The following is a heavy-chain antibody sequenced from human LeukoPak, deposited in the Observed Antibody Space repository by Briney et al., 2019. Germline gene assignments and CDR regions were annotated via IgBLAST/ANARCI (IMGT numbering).Heavy chain of an antibody. CDR2: INPSGGST. V-gene: IGHV1-46*01. CDR1: GYTFTSYY. Sequence: ASVKVSCKASGYTFTSYYMHWVRQAPGQGLEWMGIINPSGGSTSYAQKFQGRVTMTRDTSTSTVYMELRSLRSDDTAVYCCARGMYSGSYYVTLFDYWGQGTLVTVSS. J-gene: IGHJ4*02. CDR3: ARGMYSGSYYVTLFDY. D-gene: IGHD1-26*01.